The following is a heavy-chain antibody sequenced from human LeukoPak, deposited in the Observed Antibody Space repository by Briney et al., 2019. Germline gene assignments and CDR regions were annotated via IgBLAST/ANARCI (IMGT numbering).Heavy chain of an antibody. J-gene: IGHJ4*02. V-gene: IGHV3-9*01. CDR1: GFTFDDYA. CDR3: AKVNYDILTGYPDY. CDR2: ISWNSGSI. Sequence: GGSLRLSCAASGFTFDDYAMHWVRQAPGKGLEWVSGISWNSGSIGYADSVKGRFTISRDNAKNSLYLQMNSLRAEDTALYYCAKVNYDILTGYPDYWGQGTLVTVSS. D-gene: IGHD3-9*01.